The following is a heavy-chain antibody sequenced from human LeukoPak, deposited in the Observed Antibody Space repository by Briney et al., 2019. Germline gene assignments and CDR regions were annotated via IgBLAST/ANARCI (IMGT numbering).Heavy chain of an antibody. CDR1: GGSISYYY. Sequence: SETLSLTCSVSGGSISYYYWSWIRQFPGKGLEWIGYISDGESPDYNPSLQSRVTIYVDSSKNQLFLNLTSVTAADTAVYYCAQDRFSFVHWGQGTLVTVSS. V-gene: IGHV4-59*01. CDR2: ISDGESP. D-gene: IGHD2-2*01. CDR3: AQDRFSFVH. J-gene: IGHJ1*01.